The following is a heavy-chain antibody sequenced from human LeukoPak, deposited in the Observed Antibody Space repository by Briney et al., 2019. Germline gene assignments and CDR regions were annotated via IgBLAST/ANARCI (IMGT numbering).Heavy chain of an antibody. CDR1: GFTFSSYA. Sequence: GGSLRLSCAASGFTFSSYAMSWVRQAPGKGLEWVSAISGSGGSTYYSDSVKGRFTISRDNSKNMLYLQMNSLRAEDTAVYYCAKDLMTTVTSFDYWGQGTLVTVSS. J-gene: IGHJ4*02. V-gene: IGHV3-23*01. CDR3: AKDLMTTVTSFDY. D-gene: IGHD4-11*01. CDR2: ISGSGGST.